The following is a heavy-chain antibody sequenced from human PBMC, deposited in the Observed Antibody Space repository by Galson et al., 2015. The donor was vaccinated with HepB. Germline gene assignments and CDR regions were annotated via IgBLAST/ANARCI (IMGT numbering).Heavy chain of an antibody. V-gene: IGHV3-74*01. CDR2: INSDGSDI. D-gene: IGHD3-3*01. CDR3: ASQFYDFWSGYYAYYGLDI. CDR1: GLIFSTYC. J-gene: IGHJ6*02. Sequence: SLRLSCAASGLIFSTYCMHWVRQAPGKGPVWVARINSDGSDIIYADSVKGRFTISRDNAKNTLYLQMNSLRAEDTAVYYCASQFYDFWSGYYAYYGLDIWGQGTTVTVSS.